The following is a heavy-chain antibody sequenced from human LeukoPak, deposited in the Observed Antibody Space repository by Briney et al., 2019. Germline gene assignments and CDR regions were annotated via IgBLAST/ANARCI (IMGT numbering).Heavy chain of an antibody. V-gene: IGHV1-69*13. CDR3: ARVSECDYVWGSRPFDY. D-gene: IGHD3-16*01. CDR2: IIPIFGTA. CDR1: GGTFSSYA. J-gene: IGHJ4*02. Sequence: SVKVSCKASGGTFSSYAISWVRQAPGQGLEWMGGIIPIFGTANYAQKFQGRVTITADESTSTAYMELSSLRSEDTAVYYCARVSECDYVWGSRPFDYWGQGTLVTVSS.